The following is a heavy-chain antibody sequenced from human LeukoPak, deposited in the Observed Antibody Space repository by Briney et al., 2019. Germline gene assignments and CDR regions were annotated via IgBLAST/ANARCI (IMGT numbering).Heavy chain of an antibody. Sequence: ASVKVSCKASVCTFTGYYMHGVRQPPGRGLEWMGWMNPNSGATNFAQKFQGRVTMTRDTSSSTAYIELSRLRSDDTAVYSCAREYSGRALDPWGQGNLVTVSS. J-gene: IGHJ5*02. D-gene: IGHD2-21*01. CDR3: AREYSGRALDP. CDR1: VCTFTGYY. V-gene: IGHV1-2*02. CDR2: MNPNSGAT.